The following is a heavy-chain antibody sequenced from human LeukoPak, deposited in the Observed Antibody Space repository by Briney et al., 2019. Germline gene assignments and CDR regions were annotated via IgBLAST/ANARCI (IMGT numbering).Heavy chain of an antibody. CDR2: ISGSNSYI. J-gene: IGHJ4*02. CDR3: ARALTTLTYEGY. Sequence: PGGSLRLSCAVSGFTVSGNHVTWVRQAPGKGLEWVSSISGSNSYIFYADSVKGRFTVSRDNAKDSLYLQMNSLRAEDTAVYYCARALTTLTYEGYWGQGTLVTVSS. D-gene: IGHD1-1*01. V-gene: IGHV3-21*01. CDR1: GFTVSGNH.